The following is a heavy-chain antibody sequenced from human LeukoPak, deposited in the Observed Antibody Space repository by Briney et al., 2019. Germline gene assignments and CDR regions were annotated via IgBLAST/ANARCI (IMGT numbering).Heavy chain of an antibody. CDR1: GFTFSSYA. CDR3: AKVLRYYYDSSGNSADAFDI. V-gene: IGHV3-23*01. CDR2: ISGSGGST. D-gene: IGHD3-22*01. Sequence: GGSLRLSCAASGFTFSSYAMSWVRQAPGKELEWVSAISGSGGSTYYADSVKGRFTISRDNSKNTLYLQMNSLRAEDTAVYYCAKVLRYYYDSSGNSADAFDIWGQGTMVTVSS. J-gene: IGHJ3*02.